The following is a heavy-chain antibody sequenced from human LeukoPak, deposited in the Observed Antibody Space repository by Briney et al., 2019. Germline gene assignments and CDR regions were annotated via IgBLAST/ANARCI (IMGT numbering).Heavy chain of an antibody. CDR3: ARQIHNWNYLGRSGFDI. D-gene: IGHD1-7*01. J-gene: IGHJ3*02. CDR2: IYPGDSDT. CDR1: GYSFTNYW. V-gene: IGHV5-51*01. Sequence: GESLKISCKGSGYSFTNYWIGWVRQMPGKGLEWMEIIYPGDSDTRYSPSFQGQVTISADKSISTAYLQWSSLRASDTAIYYCARQIHNWNYLGRSGFDIWGQGTIVTVSS.